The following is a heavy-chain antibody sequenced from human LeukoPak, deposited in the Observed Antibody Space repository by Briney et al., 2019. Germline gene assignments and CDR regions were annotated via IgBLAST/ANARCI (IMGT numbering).Heavy chain of an antibody. CDR1: GYTFTGYY. CDR2: INPNSGGT. D-gene: IGHD6-13*01. V-gene: IGHV1-2*02. J-gene: IGHJ4*02. Sequence: ASVKVSCKASGYTFTGYYIHWVRQAPGQGLEWMGWINPNSGGTNYAQKFQGRVTMTRDTSISTAYMELSRLRSDDTAVYYCARRGSSWYYFDYWGQGTLVTVSS. CDR3: ARRGSSWYYFDY.